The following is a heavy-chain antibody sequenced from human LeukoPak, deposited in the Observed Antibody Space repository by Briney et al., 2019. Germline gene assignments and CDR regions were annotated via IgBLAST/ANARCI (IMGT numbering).Heavy chain of an antibody. D-gene: IGHD3-22*01. Sequence: GGSLRLSCAASGFTFSSYSMNWVRQAPGKGLEWVSSISSSSSYIYYADSVKGRFTISRDNAKNSLYLQMNSLRAEDTAVYYCARGGGSGGYYYFDYWGQGTLVTVSS. CDR2: ISSSSSYI. J-gene: IGHJ4*02. CDR1: GFTFSSYS. V-gene: IGHV3-21*01. CDR3: ARGGGSGGYYYFDY.